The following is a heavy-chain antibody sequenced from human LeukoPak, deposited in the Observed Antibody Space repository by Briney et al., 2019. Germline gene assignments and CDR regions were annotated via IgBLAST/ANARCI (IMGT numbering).Heavy chain of an antibody. D-gene: IGHD3-9*01. CDR2: IGASGGST. J-gene: IGHJ4*02. CDR3: AKAEGYDILTGLDY. CDR1: GFTFSSYA. V-gene: IGHV3-23*01. Sequence: SGGSLRLSCATSGFTFSSYAMSWDRQAPGKGLEWVSGIGASGGSTYYADSVKGRFTISRDNSKNMLYLQMNSLRTEDTAVYYCAKAEGYDILTGLDYWGQGTLVTVSS.